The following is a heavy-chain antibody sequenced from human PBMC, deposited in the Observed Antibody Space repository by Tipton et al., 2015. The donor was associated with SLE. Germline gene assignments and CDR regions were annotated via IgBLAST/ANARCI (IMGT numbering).Heavy chain of an antibody. CDR3: AREMRWGSTSWGDYFDY. D-gene: IGHD2-2*01. CDR2: INHSGST. CDR1: GGSFSGYY. V-gene: IGHV4-34*01. J-gene: IGHJ4*02. Sequence: LRLSCAVYGGSFSGYYWSWIRQPPGKGLEWIGEINHSGSTNYNPSLKSRVTISVDTSKNQFSLKLSSVTAADTAVYYCAREMRWGSTSWGDYFDYWGQGTLVTVSS.